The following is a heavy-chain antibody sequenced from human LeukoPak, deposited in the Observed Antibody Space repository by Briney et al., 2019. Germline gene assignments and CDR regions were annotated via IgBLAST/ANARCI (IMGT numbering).Heavy chain of an antibody. Sequence: PGGSLRLSCAASGFTFSSYWMHWVRHAPGKGLVWVSRINSDGSSTSYADSVKGRFTISRDNAKNTLYLQMNSLRAEDTAVYYYARKGSATPTFDYWGQGTLVTVSS. D-gene: IGHD2-2*01. CDR1: GFTFSSYW. V-gene: IGHV3-74*01. CDR2: INSDGSST. J-gene: IGHJ4*02. CDR3: ARKGSATPTFDY.